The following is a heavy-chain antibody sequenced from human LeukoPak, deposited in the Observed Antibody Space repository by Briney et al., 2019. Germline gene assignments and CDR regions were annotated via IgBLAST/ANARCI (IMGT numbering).Heavy chain of an antibody. J-gene: IGHJ3*02. CDR1: GLTFSSYA. Sequence: PGGSLRLSCAASGLTFSSYAMSWVRQAPGKGLEWVSTFSGSGGSTYYADSVKGRFTISRDNSKNTLFLQMNSLRAEDTAVYYCAKGWGSSARYVAFDIWGQGTMVTVSS. CDR3: AKGWGSSARYVAFDI. D-gene: IGHD6-19*01. V-gene: IGHV3-23*01. CDR2: FSGSGGST.